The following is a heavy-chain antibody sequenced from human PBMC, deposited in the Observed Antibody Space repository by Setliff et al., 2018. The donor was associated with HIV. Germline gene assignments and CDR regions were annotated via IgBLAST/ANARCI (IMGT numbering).Heavy chain of an antibody. CDR1: GYTLTELS. CDR2: FDPEDGET. Sequence: ASVKVSCKVSGYTLTELSMHWVRQAPGKGLEWMGGFDPEDGETIDAQKFQGRVTMTEDTSTDTAYMELSSLRSEDTAVYYCARDEMVVAATLLSGDMDVWGKGTTVTVSS. D-gene: IGHD2-15*01. J-gene: IGHJ6*03. V-gene: IGHV1-24*01. CDR3: ARDEMVVAATLLSGDMDV.